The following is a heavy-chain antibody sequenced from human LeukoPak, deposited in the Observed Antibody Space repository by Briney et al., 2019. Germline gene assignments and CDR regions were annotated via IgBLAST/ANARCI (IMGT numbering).Heavy chain of an antibody. Sequence: SVKVSCKASGGTFSSYAISWVRQAPGRGLEWMGGIIPIFGTANYAQKFQGRVTITADESTSTAYMELSSLRSEDTAVYYCAKAYLGYCSGGSCYHPFDYWGQGTLVTVSS. V-gene: IGHV1-69*13. D-gene: IGHD2-15*01. J-gene: IGHJ4*02. CDR2: IIPIFGTA. CDR3: AKAYLGYCSGGSCYHPFDY. CDR1: GGTFSSYA.